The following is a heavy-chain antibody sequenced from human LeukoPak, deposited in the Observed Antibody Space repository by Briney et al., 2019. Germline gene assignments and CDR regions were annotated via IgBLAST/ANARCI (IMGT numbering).Heavy chain of an antibody. CDR2: INTNTGNP. CDR3: ARDLQLLWFRELSYAFDI. D-gene: IGHD3-10*01. Sequence: ASVKVSCEASGYTFTSYTMNWVRQAPGQGLEWMGWINTNTGNPTYAQGFTGRFVFSLDTSVSTAYLQISSLKAEDTAVYYCARDLQLLWFRELSYAFDIWGQGTMVTVSS. CDR1: GYTFTSYT. J-gene: IGHJ3*02. V-gene: IGHV7-4-1*02.